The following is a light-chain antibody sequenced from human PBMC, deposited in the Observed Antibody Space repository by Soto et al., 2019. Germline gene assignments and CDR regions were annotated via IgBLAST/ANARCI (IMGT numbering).Light chain of an antibody. CDR2: QDS. CDR3: QAWDSLALV. Sequence: SYELTQPPSVSVSPGQTASITCSGDKLGDKYACWYQQKPGQSPVLVIYQDSKRPSGIPERFSGSNSGNTATLTISGTQAMDEADYYCQAWDSLALVFGGGTKLTVL. J-gene: IGLJ2*01. V-gene: IGLV3-1*01. CDR1: KLGDKY.